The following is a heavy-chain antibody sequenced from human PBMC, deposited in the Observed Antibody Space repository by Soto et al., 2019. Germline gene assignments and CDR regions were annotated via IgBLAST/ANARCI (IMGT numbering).Heavy chain of an antibody. CDR3: AHKGPEDCPLDY. CDR1: GFSLSTSGVG. Sequence: PTLVNPTQTLTLTCTFSGFSLSTSGVGVGWIRQPPGKALEWLAVIYWDDSKHYSPSLRSRLTITKDTSKNQVVLTMTNMDPMDTGTYYCAHKGPEDCPLDYWGQGTLVTVSS. J-gene: IGHJ4*02. CDR2: IYWDDSK. D-gene: IGHD2-21*02. V-gene: IGHV2-5*02.